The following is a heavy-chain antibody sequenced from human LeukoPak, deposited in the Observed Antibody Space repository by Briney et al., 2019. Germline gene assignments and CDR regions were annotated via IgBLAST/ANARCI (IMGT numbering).Heavy chain of an antibody. J-gene: IGHJ5*02. CDR2: FDPEDGET. Sequence: GASVKVSCKVSGYTLTELSMHWVRQAPGKGLEWMGGFDPEDGETIYAQKFQGRVTMTEDTSTDTAYMELSSLRSEDTAVYYCAEDRITIFGVDNESGPFDPWGQGTLVTVSS. D-gene: IGHD3-3*01. V-gene: IGHV1-24*01. CDR1: GYTLTELS. CDR3: AEDRITIFGVDNESGPFDP.